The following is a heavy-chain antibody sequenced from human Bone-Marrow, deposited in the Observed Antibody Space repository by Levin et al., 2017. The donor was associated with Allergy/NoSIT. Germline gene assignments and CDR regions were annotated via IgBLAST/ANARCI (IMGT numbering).Heavy chain of an antibody. CDR2: IWYDGSNK. CDR3: ARYSSSWPPEEIYYYYGMDV. Sequence: LSLTCAASGFTFSSYGMHWVRQAPGKGLEWVAVIWYDGSNKYYADSVKGRFTISRDNSKNTLYLQMNSLRAEDTAVYYCARYSSSWPPEEIYYYYGMDVWGQGTTVTVSS. CDR1: GFTFSSYG. D-gene: IGHD6-13*01. J-gene: IGHJ6*02. V-gene: IGHV3-33*01.